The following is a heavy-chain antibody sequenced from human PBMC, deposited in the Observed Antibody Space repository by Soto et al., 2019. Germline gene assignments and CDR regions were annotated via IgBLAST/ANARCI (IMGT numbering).Heavy chain of an antibody. CDR3: ARDQAITMIVVGEKFWNYYYYYYGMDF. J-gene: IGHJ6*02. D-gene: IGHD3-22*01. Sequence: ASVKVSCKASGYTFTSYGISWVRQAPGQGLEWMGWISAYNGNTNYAQKLQGRVTMTTDTSTSTAYMELRSLRSDDTAVYYCARDQAITMIVVGEKFWNYYYYYYGMDFWGQGTTVTVSS. V-gene: IGHV1-18*01. CDR2: ISAYNGNT. CDR1: GYTFTSYG.